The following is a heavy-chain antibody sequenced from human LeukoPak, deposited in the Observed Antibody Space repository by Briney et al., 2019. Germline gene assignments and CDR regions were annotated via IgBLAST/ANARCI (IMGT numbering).Heavy chain of an antibody. CDR2: TYYRSKWYI. J-gene: IGHJ4*02. D-gene: IGHD3-3*01. CDR1: GDSVSSTGAA. V-gene: IGHV6-1*01. Sequence: SQTLSLTCAISGDSVSSTGAAWNWIRQSPSRGLEWLGRTYYRSKWYIDYAVSVKSRITINPDTSKNQFSLKLSSVTAADTAVYYCARGPKTYYDFWSGYHPHAVAAYFDYWGQGTLVTVSS. CDR3: ARGPKTYYDFWSGYHPHAVAAYFDY.